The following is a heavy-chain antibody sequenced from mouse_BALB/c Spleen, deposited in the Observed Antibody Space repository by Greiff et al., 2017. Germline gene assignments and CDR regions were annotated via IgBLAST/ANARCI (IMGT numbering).Heavy chain of an antibody. J-gene: IGHJ4*01. CDR3: AREAGKVSMDY. CDR2: ISDGGSYT. Sequence: DVQLVESGGGLVKPGGSLKLSCAASGFTFSDYYMYLVRQTPEKRLEWVATISDGGSYTYYPDSVKGRFTISRDNAKNNLYLQMSSLKSEDTAMYYCAREAGKVSMDYWGQGTSVTVSS. V-gene: IGHV5-4*02. CDR1: GFTFSDYY.